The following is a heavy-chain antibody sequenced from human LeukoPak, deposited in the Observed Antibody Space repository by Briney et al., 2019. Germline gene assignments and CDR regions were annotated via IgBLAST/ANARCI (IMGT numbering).Heavy chain of an antibody. J-gene: IGHJ6*04. CDR3: AKGPPTSYYYYGMDV. CDR1: GFTFSSYG. CDR2: ISYDGSNK. V-gene: IGHV3-30*18. Sequence: PGRSLRLSCEASGFTFSSYGMHWVRQAPGKGLEWVAVISYDGSNKYYADSVKGRFTISRDNSKNTLYLQMNSLRAEDTAVYYCAKGPPTSYYYYGMDVWGKGTTVTVSS.